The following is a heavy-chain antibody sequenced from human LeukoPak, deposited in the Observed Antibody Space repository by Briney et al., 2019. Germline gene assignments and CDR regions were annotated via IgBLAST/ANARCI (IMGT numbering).Heavy chain of an antibody. CDR3: ARTRSNYYDSSGYRAELDY. D-gene: IGHD3-22*01. Sequence: PSETLSLTCTVSGGSISSYYWSWIRQPAGKGLEWIGRIYTSGSTNYNPSLKSRVTISVDTSKNQFSLKLSSVTAADTAVYYCARTRSNYYDSSGYRAELDYWGRGTLVTVSS. CDR2: IYTSGST. V-gene: IGHV4-4*07. J-gene: IGHJ4*02. CDR1: GGSISSYY.